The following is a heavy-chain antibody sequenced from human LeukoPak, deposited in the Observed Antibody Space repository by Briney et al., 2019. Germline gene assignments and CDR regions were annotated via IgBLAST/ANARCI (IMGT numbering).Heavy chain of an antibody. CDR3: ARVPTGTTSMAGY. V-gene: IGHV1-69*13. D-gene: IGHD1-7*01. CDR2: IIPIFGTA. CDR1: GGTFSSYA. J-gene: IGHJ4*02. Sequence: SVKVSCKASGGTFSSYAISWVRQAPGQGLEWMGGIIPIFGTANYAQKFQGRVTITADESTSTAYMELSSLRSEDTAVYYCARVPTGTTSMAGYWGQGTLVTVSS.